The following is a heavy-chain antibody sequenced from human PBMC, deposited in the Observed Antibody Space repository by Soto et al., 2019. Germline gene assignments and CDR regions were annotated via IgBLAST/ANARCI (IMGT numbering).Heavy chain of an antibody. J-gene: IGHJ4*02. CDR2: ISTNGRST. D-gene: IGHD3-3*01. V-gene: IGHV3-64D*06. CDR3: LRDIFGVVIFDS. Sequence: GGSLRLSXSASGFSFRDSAMHWVRQAPGKRLEYVSAISTNGRSTYYADSVKGRFTISRDNSKNTVHLQMSSLRTEDTAVYYCLRDIFGVVIFDSWGQGTPVTVSS. CDR1: GFSFRDSA.